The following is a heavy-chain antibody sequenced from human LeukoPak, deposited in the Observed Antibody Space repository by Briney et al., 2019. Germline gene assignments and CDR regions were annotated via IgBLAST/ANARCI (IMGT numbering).Heavy chain of an antibody. D-gene: IGHD5-24*01. CDR2: IYYSGST. V-gene: IGHV4-39*01. Sequence: PSETLSLTCTVSGGSISSSSYYWGWIRQPPGKGLEWIGSIYYSGSTYYNPSLKSRVTISVDTSKNQFSLKLSSVTAADTAVYYCARHSWGYTVDYWGQGTLVTVSS. J-gene: IGHJ4*02. CDR1: GGSISSSSYY. CDR3: ARHSWGYTVDY.